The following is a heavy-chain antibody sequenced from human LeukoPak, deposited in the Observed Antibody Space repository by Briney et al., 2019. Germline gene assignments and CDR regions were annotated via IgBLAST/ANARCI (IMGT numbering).Heavy chain of an antibody. CDR1: GGSISSYY. CDR2: VYYTGST. D-gene: IGHD2-8*02. V-gene: IGHV4-59*01. J-gene: IGHJ5*02. CDR3: ARHTGGSVRGCFDP. Sequence: PSETLSLTCTVSGGSISSYYWSWIRQTPGKGLEWIGYVYYTGSTNYNPSLQSRVRLSVDTSRNQFSLKLNSLTAADTAVYYCARHTGGSVRGCFDPWGQGTLVTVSS.